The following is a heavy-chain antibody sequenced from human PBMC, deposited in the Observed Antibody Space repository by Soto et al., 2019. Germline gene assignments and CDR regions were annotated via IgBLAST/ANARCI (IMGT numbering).Heavy chain of an antibody. CDR2: ISPYNDYT. CDR1: GYTFIRYG. D-gene: IGHD3-16*01. Sequence: QVHLVQSAGEVKKPGASVKVSCKASGYTFIRYGITWVRQAPGQGLEWVGWISPYNDYTNYAQNLQGIVSMTPDTSTNTVYMELRGRIPDDTALYYCARGGNYDNVGGKLSPYGLDVW. CDR3: ARGGNYDNVGGKLSPYGLDV. V-gene: IGHV1-18*01. J-gene: IGHJ6*01.